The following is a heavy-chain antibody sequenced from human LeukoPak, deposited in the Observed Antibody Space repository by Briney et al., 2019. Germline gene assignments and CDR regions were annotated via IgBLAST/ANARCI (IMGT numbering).Heavy chain of an antibody. D-gene: IGHD3-3*01. Sequence: GGSLRLSCAVSGFTFSTYSMTWVRQAPGKGLEWASSISSSSRNTYYADSVKGRFTISRDNAKNSLYLQMNSLRAEDTAVYYCARGGTFGVDISDYWGQGTLVTVSS. CDR2: ISSSSRNT. V-gene: IGHV3-21*01. CDR1: GFTFSTYS. J-gene: IGHJ4*02. CDR3: ARGGTFGVDISDY.